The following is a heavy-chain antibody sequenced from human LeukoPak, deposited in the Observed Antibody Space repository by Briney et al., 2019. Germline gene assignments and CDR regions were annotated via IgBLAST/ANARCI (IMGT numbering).Heavy chain of an antibody. Sequence: ASVKVSCKASGYTFTGYHMHWVRQAPGQGLEWMGRIKPNSGDTNSAQNFQGRVTMTRDTSISTAYMELSRLRSDDTAVYYCARDYCSSTSCLFDYWGQGTLVTVSS. D-gene: IGHD2-2*01. CDR3: ARDYCSSTSCLFDY. V-gene: IGHV1-2*06. J-gene: IGHJ4*02. CDR1: GYTFTGYH. CDR2: IKPNSGDT.